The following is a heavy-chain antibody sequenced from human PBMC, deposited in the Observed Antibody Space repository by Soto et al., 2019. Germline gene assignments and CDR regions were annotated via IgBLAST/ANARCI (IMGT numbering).Heavy chain of an antibody. CDR2: IYYSGST. J-gene: IGHJ6*03. D-gene: IGHD2-2*01. V-gene: IGHV4-59*01. CDR1: GGSISSYY. Sequence: PSETLSLTCTVSGGSISSYYWSWIRQPPGKGLEWIGYIYYSGSTNYNPSLKSRVTISVDTSKNQFSLKLSSVTAADTAVYYCARAVVVPAAMLDYYYMDVWGKGTTVTVSS. CDR3: ARAVVVPAAMLDYYYMDV.